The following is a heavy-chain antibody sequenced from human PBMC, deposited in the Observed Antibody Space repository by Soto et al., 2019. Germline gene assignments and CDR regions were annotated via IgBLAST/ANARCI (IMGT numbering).Heavy chain of an antibody. D-gene: IGHD3-9*01. Sequence: QVQLVQSGAEVKKPGASVKVSCKASGYTFTSYAMHWVRQAPGQRLEWMGWINAGNGITKYSQKFQGRVTITRDTSASTAYMELSSLRSEDTAVYYCASDANYDILTGTGYFDYWGQGTLVTVSS. J-gene: IGHJ4*02. V-gene: IGHV1-3*01. CDR2: INAGNGIT. CDR1: GYTFTSYA. CDR3: ASDANYDILTGTGYFDY.